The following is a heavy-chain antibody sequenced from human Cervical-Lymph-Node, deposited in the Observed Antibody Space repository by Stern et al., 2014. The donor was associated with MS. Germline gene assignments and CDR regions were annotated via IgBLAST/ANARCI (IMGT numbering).Heavy chain of an antibody. CDR1: GDSISSYTHY. CDR3: AKHACTGAACPFDL. D-gene: IGHD2-8*02. J-gene: IGHJ4*02. Sequence: QVQLVESGPGLVKPSETLSLTCAVSGDSISSYTHYWAWIRQPPGKGLEWIGSVCYRGATYYTPSLKSPVTISVDTSKNHFSLGLNSVTAADTAVYYCAKHACTGAACPFDLWGQGTLVTVSS. CDR2: VCYRGAT. V-gene: IGHV4-39*01.